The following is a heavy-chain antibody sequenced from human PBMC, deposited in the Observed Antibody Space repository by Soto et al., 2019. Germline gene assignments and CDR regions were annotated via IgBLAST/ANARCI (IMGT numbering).Heavy chain of an antibody. CDR3: ARSSSFLRGDHDAFDI. J-gene: IGHJ3*02. CDR2: INHSGST. V-gene: IGHV4-34*01. CDR1: GGSFSGYY. Sequence: QVQLQQWGAGLLKPSETLSLTCAVYGGSFSGYYWSWIRQPPGKGLEWIGEINHSGSTNYNPSLKSRVTISVDTSKNQFSLKLSSVTAADTAVYYCARSSSFLRGDHDAFDIWGQGTMVTVSS. D-gene: IGHD2-21*01.